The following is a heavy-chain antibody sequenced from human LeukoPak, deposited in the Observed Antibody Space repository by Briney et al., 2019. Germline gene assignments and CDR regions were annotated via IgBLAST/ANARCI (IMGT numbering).Heavy chain of an antibody. D-gene: IGHD3-22*01. Sequence: SETLSLTCTVSGGSISSYYWSWIQQPPGKGLEWIGYIYYSGSTNYNPSLKSRVTISVDTSKNQFSLKLSSVTAADTAVYYCARRGNYYDSSGYYYFDYWGQGTLVTVSS. J-gene: IGHJ4*02. V-gene: IGHV4-59*08. CDR2: IYYSGST. CDR1: GGSISSYY. CDR3: ARRGNYYDSSGYYYFDY.